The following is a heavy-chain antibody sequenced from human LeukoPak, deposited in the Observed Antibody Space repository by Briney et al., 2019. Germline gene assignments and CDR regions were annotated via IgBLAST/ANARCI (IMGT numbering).Heavy chain of an antibody. CDR3: TRECSSTSCPDFDY. V-gene: IGHV3-49*03. J-gene: IGHJ4*02. CDR1: GFTFGDYA. CDR2: IRSKAYGGTT. Sequence: GGSLRLSCTASGFTFGDYAMSWFRQAPGMGLEWVGFIRSKAYGGTTEYAASVKGRFIISRDDSKSIANLQMNSLKTEDTAVYYCTRECSSTSCPDFDYWGQGTLVTVSS. D-gene: IGHD2-2*01.